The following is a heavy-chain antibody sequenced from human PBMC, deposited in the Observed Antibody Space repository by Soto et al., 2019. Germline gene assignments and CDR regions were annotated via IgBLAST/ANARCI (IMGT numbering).Heavy chain of an antibody. CDR1: GYTFTSYG. CDR2: ISAYNGNT. CDR3: ARVPITMVRGVIITPGIFFDY. Sequence: ASVKVSCKASGYTFTSYGISWVRQAPGQGLEWMGWISAYNGNTNYAQKLQGRVTMTTDTSTSTAYMELRSLRSDDTAVYYCARVPITMVRGVIITPGIFFDYWGQGTLVTVSS. D-gene: IGHD3-10*01. J-gene: IGHJ4*02. V-gene: IGHV1-18*01.